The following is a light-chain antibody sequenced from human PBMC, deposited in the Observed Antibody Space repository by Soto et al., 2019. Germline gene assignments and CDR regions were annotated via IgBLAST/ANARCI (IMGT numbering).Light chain of an antibody. V-gene: IGKV3-20*01. J-gene: IGKJ4*01. CDR2: GAS. CDR3: QQYGSSPLT. Sequence: EIVLTQSPGTLSLSPGERATLSCRDSQSVSSSYLAWYQQKPGQAPRLLIYGASSRATGIPDRFSGSGSGTDFTLTISRLEPEEFAVYYYQQYGSSPLTFGGGTKVEIK. CDR1: QSVSSSY.